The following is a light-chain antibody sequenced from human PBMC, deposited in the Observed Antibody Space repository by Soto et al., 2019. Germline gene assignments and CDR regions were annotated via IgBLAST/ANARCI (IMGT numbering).Light chain of an antibody. CDR2: YIS. CDR3: QQYNNWPRT. V-gene: IGKV3D-15*01. CDR1: QSAGNF. J-gene: IGKJ1*01. Sequence: IRMSMSVAALSLNPGETASLSCRASQSAGNFLAWYQQKPGQAPRLLIYYISTRATGIPARFSGSGSGTEFTLTINSLQSEDFAVYYCQQYNNWPRTFGQRSMA.